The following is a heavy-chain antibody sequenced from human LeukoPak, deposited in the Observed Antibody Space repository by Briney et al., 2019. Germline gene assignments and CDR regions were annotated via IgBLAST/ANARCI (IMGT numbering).Heavy chain of an antibody. CDR3: ARVAIAAAQGRGSFNWFDP. CDR2: INSDGSST. Sequence: GGSLRLSCAASGCSFSDYWMHWVRQAPGEGLVWVSRINSDGSSTSYADSVKGRFTISRDNAKYTLYLQMNSLRAVDTAVYYCARVAIAAAQGRGSFNWFDPWGQGTLVTVSS. V-gene: IGHV3-74*01. J-gene: IGHJ5*02. CDR1: GCSFSDYW. D-gene: IGHD6-13*01.